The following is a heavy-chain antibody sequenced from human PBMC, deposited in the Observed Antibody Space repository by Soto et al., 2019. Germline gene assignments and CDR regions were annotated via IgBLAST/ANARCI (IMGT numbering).Heavy chain of an antibody. D-gene: IGHD6-25*01. CDR2: IFYSGST. CDR1: GGSISSGGYY. V-gene: IGHV4-31*03. Sequence: SETLSLTCTVSGGSISSGGYYWSWIRQHPGRGLEWIGYIFYSGSTYYNPSLKSRVTMSLDTSKNQFSLKLSSVTAADTAVYYCARDLGGSDDYWGQGTLVTVSS. J-gene: IGHJ4*02. CDR3: ARDLGGSDDY.